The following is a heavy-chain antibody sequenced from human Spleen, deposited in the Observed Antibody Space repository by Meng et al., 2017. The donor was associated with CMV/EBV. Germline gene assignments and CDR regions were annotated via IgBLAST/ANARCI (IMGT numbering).Heavy chain of an antibody. Sequence: GESLKISCAASGFTFSSYAMHWFRQAPGKGLEWVAVISYDGSNKYYADSVKGRFTISRDNSKNTLYLQMNSLRAEDTAVYYCARDYYYDSSGYYSRSYYYYGMDVWGQGTTVTVSS. CDR1: GFTFSSYA. V-gene: IGHV3-30*04. CDR3: ARDYYYDSSGYYSRSYYYYGMDV. J-gene: IGHJ6*02. CDR2: ISYDGSNK. D-gene: IGHD3-22*01.